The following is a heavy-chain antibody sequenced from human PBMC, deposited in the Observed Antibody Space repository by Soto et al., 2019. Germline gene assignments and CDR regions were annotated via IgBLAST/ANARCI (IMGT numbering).Heavy chain of an antibody. Sequence: SETLSLTCTVSGGSISSYYWSWIRQPPGKGLEWIGYIYYSGSTNYNPSLKSRVTISVDTSKNQFSLKLSSVTAADTAVYYCGGAVGDYYYYGMDVWGQGTTVTVSS. V-gene: IGHV4-59*01. J-gene: IGHJ6*02. CDR3: GGAVGDYYYYGMDV. D-gene: IGHD3-10*01. CDR2: IYYSGST. CDR1: GGSISSYY.